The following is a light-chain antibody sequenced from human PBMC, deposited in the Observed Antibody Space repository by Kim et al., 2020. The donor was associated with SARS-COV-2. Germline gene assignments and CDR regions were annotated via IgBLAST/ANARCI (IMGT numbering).Light chain of an antibody. CDR1: KLGDKY. V-gene: IGLV3-1*01. J-gene: IGLJ2*01. CDR2: QDT. Sequence: SYELTQPPSVSVSPGQTASITCSGDKLGDKYACWYQQKSGQSPVLVIYQDTKRPSGIPERFSGSNSGNTVTPTISGTQAMDEADYYCQAWDSNTGVFGGGTQLTVL. CDR3: QAWDSNTGV.